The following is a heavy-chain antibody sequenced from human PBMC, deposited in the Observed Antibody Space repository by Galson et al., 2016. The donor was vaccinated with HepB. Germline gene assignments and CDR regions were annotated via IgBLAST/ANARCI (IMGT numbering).Heavy chain of an antibody. J-gene: IGHJ6*02. CDR3: ARMEWGDYSAGHYWYYGMDV. CDR2: IDWDDDK. Sequence: PALVKPTQTLTLTCTFSGFSLSTSGMCVSWIRQPPGKALEWLALIDWDDDKYYSTSLKTRLTISKDTSKNQVVLTMTNMDPVDTATYYCARMEWGDYSAGHYWYYGMDVWGQGTTVTVSS. CDR1: GFSLSTSGMC. V-gene: IGHV2-70*01. D-gene: IGHD4-17*01.